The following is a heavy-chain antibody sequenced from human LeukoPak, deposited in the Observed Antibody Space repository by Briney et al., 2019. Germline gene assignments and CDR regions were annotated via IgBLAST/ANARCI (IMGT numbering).Heavy chain of an antibody. CDR3: ASGTAASDAFDI. CDR2: ISSSSSYI. D-gene: IGHD6-13*01. V-gene: IGHV3-21*01. Sequence: GGSLRLSCAASGFTFSSYSMTWVRQAPGKGLEWVSSISSSSSYIYYADSVKGRFTISRDNAKNSLYLQMNSLRAEDTAVYYCASGTAASDAFDIWGQGTMVTVSS. CDR1: GFTFSSYS. J-gene: IGHJ3*02.